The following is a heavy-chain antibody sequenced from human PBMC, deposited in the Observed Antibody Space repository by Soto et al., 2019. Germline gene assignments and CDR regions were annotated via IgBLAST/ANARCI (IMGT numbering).Heavy chain of an antibody. Sequence: QVQLQQWGAGLLKPSETLSLTCAVYGGSFSYYWSWIRQSPGKGLEWIGEINHSGSTNYNPSLKSRVTISVDTSKNQFSLKLSSVTAADTAVYYCARYCRSTSCYGGAFDYWGQGTLVTVSS. CDR1: GGSFSYY. CDR3: ARYCRSTSCYGGAFDY. J-gene: IGHJ4*02. V-gene: IGHV4-34*01. CDR2: INHSGST. D-gene: IGHD2-2*01.